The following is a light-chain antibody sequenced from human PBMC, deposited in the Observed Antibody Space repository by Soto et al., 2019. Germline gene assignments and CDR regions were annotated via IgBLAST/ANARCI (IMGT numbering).Light chain of an antibody. J-gene: IGKJ4*01. V-gene: IGKV1D-13*01. CDR1: QDISSA. CDR3: PQFNDFPRT. Sequence: IQLTQSPSSLSASVGDRVTITCRAGQDISSALAWYQQKPGKAPKLLLYDASSLDAGVPSRFSGSGSGTDFTLSITSLRPEDFATYYCPQFNDFPRTFGGGTKVQIK. CDR2: DAS.